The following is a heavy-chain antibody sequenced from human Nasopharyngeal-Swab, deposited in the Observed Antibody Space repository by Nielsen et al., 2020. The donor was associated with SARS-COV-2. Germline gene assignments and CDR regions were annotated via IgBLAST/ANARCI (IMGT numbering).Heavy chain of an antibody. CDR1: GFTVSSNY. D-gene: IGHD2-2*01. Sequence: GESLKISCAASGFTVSSNYMSWVRQAPGKGLEWVSVIYSGGSTYYADSVKGRFTISRDNSKSTLYLQMNSLRAEDTAVYYCARSHHCSSTSCHGAVDYWGQGTLVTVSS. V-gene: IGHV3-66*01. J-gene: IGHJ4*02. CDR2: IYSGGST. CDR3: ARSHHCSSTSCHGAVDY.